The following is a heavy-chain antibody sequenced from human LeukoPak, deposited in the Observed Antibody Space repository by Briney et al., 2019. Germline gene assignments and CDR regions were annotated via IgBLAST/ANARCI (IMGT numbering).Heavy chain of an antibody. CDR1: GGSFSGYY. Sequence: SETLSLTCAVYGGSFSGYYWSWIRQPPGKGLEWIGEINHSGSTNYNPSLKSRVTISVDTSKNQFSLKLSSVTAADTAVYYCARLLAARHYYYYYMDVWGKGTTVTISS. J-gene: IGHJ6*03. V-gene: IGHV4-34*01. CDR3: ARLLAARHYYYYYMDV. CDR2: INHSGST. D-gene: IGHD6-6*01.